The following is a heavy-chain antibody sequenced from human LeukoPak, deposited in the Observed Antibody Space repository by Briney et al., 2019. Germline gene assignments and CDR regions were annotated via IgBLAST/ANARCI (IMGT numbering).Heavy chain of an antibody. CDR1: GYAFTSYY. J-gene: IGHJ4*02. Sequence: ASVKVSCKASGYAFTSYYMHWVRQAPGQGLEWMGIINPSGGSTSYAQKFQGRVTMARDTSTSTVYMELSSLRSEDTAVYYCASTLWFGELGFDYWGQGTLVTVSS. CDR3: ASTLWFGELGFDY. D-gene: IGHD3-10*01. V-gene: IGHV1-46*01. CDR2: INPSGGST.